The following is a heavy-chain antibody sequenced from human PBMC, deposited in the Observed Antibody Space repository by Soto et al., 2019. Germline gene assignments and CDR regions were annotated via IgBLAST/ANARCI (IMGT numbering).Heavy chain of an antibody. CDR2: IYYSGST. J-gene: IGHJ6*02. Sequence: SETLSLTCTVSGGSISSGDYYWSWIRQPPGKGLEWIGYIYYSGSTYYNPSLKSRVTISVGTSKNQFSLKLSSVTAADTAVYYCAREPSGWGVWYYGMDVWGQGTTVTVSS. CDR1: GGSISSGDYY. CDR3: AREPSGWGVWYYGMDV. V-gene: IGHV4-30-4*01. D-gene: IGHD3-10*01.